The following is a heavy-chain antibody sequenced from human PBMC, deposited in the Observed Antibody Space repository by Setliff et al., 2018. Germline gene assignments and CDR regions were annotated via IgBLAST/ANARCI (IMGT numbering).Heavy chain of an antibody. J-gene: IGHJ4*02. Sequence: NPSETLSLTCTVYGGSFSDYYWGWIRQSPGKRPEWIAEINQSGNTNYNPSLNSRVSVSVDTPTNQFSLKVFSVTAADTAVYYCRFWSSYYKNDYWGQGTLVTVSS. CDR3: RFWSSYYKNDY. V-gene: IGHV4-34*01. CDR2: INQSGNT. CDR1: GGSFSDYY. D-gene: IGHD3-3*01.